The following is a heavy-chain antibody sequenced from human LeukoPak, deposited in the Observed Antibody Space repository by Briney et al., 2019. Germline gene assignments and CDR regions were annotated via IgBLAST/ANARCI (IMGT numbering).Heavy chain of an antibody. V-gene: IGHV1-69*05. CDR3: ARALEWLFTFDY. D-gene: IGHD3-3*01. CDR2: IIPIFGTA. CDR1: GGTFSSYA. J-gene: IGHJ4*02. Sequence: ASVKVSCKASGGTFSSYAISWVRQAPGQGLEWMGGIIPIFGTANYAQKFQGRVTITTGESTSTAYMELSSLRSEDTAVYYCARALEWLFTFDYWGQGTLVTVSS.